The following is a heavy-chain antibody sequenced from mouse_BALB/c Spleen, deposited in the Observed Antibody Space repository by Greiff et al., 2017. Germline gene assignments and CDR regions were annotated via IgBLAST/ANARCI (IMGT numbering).Heavy chain of an antibody. CDR3: AREGGSTMITTGYAMDY. D-gene: IGHD2-4*01. CDR1: GYSFTGYF. V-gene: IGHV1-20*02. Sequence: EVQLQQSGPELVKPGASVKISCKASGYSFTGYFMNWVMQSHGKSLEWIGRINPYNGDTFYNQKFKGKATLTVDKSSSTAHMELRSLASEDSAVYYCAREGGSTMITTGYAMDYWGQGTSVTVSS. CDR2: INPYNGDT. J-gene: IGHJ4*01.